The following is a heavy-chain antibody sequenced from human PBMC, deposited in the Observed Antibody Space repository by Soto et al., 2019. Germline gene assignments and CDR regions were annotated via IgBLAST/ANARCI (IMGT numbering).Heavy chain of an antibody. CDR3: ARARSVAGTPYFQH. Sequence: ASVKVSCKASGYTFTSYGISWVRQAPGQGLEWMGWISAYNGNTNYAQKLQGRVTMTTDTSTSTAYMELRSLRSDDTAVYYCARARSVAGTPYFQHWGQGTLVTVSS. CDR2: ISAYNGNT. CDR1: GYTFTSYG. J-gene: IGHJ1*01. D-gene: IGHD6-19*01. V-gene: IGHV1-18*01.